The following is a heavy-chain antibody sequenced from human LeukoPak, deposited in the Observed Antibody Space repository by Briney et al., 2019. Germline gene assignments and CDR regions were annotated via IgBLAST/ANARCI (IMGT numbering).Heavy chain of an antibody. J-gene: IGHJ4*02. CDR1: GFTFRNHG. D-gene: IGHD6-13*01. Sequence: GGSLRLSCAASGFTFRNHGMHWVRQAPGKGLEWVAVISKDGGSNKYHADSVKGRFTISRDNSMNTLYLQMNSLRAEDTAVYSCAKVGIGSRDGYFDYWGQGTLVTVSS. CDR3: AKVGIGSRDGYFDY. CDR2: ISKDGGSNK. V-gene: IGHV3-30*18.